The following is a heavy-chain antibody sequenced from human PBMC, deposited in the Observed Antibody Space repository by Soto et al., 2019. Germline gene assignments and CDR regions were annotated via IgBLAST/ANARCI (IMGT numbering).Heavy chain of an antibody. CDR3: ARDNYYDSSGYKFDP. CDR1: GYTFTSYY. J-gene: IGHJ5*02. CDR2: INPSGGST. V-gene: IGHV1-46*01. D-gene: IGHD3-22*01. Sequence: ASVKVSCNASGYTFTSYYMHWLRQSPGQGLEWMGIINPSGGSTSYAQKFQGRVTMTRDTSTSTVYMELSSLRSEDTAVYYCARDNYYDSSGYKFDPWGQGTLVTVSS.